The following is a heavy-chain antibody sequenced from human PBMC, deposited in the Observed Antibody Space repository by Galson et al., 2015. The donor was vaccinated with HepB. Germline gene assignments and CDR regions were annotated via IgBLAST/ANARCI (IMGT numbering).Heavy chain of an antibody. CDR1: GYSFTSYW. CDR3: ARLVTLTGYYNPDWYFDL. D-gene: IGHD3-9*01. V-gene: IGHV5-10-1*01. CDR2: IDPSDSYT. Sequence: QSGAEVTKPGESLRISCKGSGYSFTSYWISWVRQMPGKGLEWMGRIDPSDSYTNYSPSFQGHVTISADKSISTAYLQWSSLKASDTAMYYCARLVTLTGYYNPDWYFDLWGRGTLVTVSS. J-gene: IGHJ2*01.